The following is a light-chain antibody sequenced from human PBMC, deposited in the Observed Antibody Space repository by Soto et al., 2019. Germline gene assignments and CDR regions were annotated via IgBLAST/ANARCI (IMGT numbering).Light chain of an antibody. CDR1: QSVSAW. Sequence: DIQMTQSPSTLSASVGDRVTITCRVSQSVSAWLAWYQQESGKAPRLLIYDASTLKSGVPSRFSGSGSGTVFTLTISSLQPDDFSTYYCQQYGGSSPTFGQGTKIEIK. V-gene: IGKV1-5*01. J-gene: IGKJ2*01. CDR3: QQYGGSSPT. CDR2: DAS.